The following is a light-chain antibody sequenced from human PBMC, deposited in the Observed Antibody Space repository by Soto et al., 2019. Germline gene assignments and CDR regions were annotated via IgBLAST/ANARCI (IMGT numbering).Light chain of an antibody. J-gene: IGKJ1*01. V-gene: IGKV3-15*01. CDR3: QHYNNWPPWT. CDR1: QSVSSN. Sequence: IVLTHSPATLSVSPWDRSTFCSSASQSVSSNLAWYQQKPGQAPRLLIYGASIRATGIPARFSGSGSGTEFTLTISTLQSEDFAIYYCQHYNNWPPWTFGQGTKVE. CDR2: GAS.